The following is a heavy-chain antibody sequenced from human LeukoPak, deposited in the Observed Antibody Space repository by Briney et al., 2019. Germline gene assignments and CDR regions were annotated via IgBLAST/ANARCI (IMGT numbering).Heavy chain of an antibody. CDR3: ARGMGAPDY. CDR2: MYYSGTT. D-gene: IGHD1-26*01. CDR1: GGSLSSGRYY. V-gene: IGHV4-61*01. Sequence: SETLSLPCTVSGGSLSSGRYYWRWIRQPPGKGLEWIGHMYYSGTTHYNPSLKSRVTISVDTSKNQFSLKLSSVTAADTAVYYCARGMGAPDYWGQGTLVTVSS. J-gene: IGHJ4*02.